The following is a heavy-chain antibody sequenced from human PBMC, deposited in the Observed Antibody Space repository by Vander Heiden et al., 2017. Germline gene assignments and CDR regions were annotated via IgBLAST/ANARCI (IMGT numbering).Heavy chain of an antibody. J-gene: IGHJ3*02. V-gene: IGHV3-33*01. CDR2: IWYDGSNK. Sequence: QVQLVESGGGVVQPGRSLRLSCAASGFTFSSYGMHWVRQAPGKGLEWVAVIWYDGSNKYYADSVKGRFTISRDNSKNTLYLQMNRLRAEDTAVYYCARDSSSYLAFDIWGQGTMVTVSS. CDR3: ARDSSSYLAFDI. CDR1: GFTFSSYG. D-gene: IGHD6-13*01.